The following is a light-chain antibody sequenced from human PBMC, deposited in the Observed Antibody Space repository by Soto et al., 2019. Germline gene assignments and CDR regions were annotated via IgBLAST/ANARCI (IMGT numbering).Light chain of an antibody. CDR2: GAS. J-gene: IGKJ1*01. CDR3: QQYDNWPRT. Sequence: EIVMTQSPATLSVSPGGRATLSCRASQSISDTLAWYQQKPGQAPRLLIHGASTRAPGFPARFSGSGSGTAFTLPISSLQSEDFAVYYCQQYDNWPRTFGQGTKVDIK. V-gene: IGKV3-15*01. CDR1: QSISDT.